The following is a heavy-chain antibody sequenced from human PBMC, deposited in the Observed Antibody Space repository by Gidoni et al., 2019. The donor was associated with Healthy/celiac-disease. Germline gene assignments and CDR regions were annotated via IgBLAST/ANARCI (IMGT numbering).Heavy chain of an antibody. V-gene: IGHV4-38-2*02. J-gene: IGHJ6*03. Sequence: QVQLQESGPGLVKPSETLSLTCIVSGYSISSGYYWGWIRQPPGKGLEWIGSIYHSGSTYYNPSLKSRVTISVDTSKNQFSLKLSSVAAADTAVYHCARGWGTWGSAMDVWGKGTTVTVSS. D-gene: IGHD3-16*01. CDR2: IYHSGST. CDR1: GYSISSGYY. CDR3: ARGWGTWGSAMDV.